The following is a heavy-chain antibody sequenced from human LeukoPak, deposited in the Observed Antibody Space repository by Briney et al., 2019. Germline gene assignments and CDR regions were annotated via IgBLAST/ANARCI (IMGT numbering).Heavy chain of an antibody. V-gene: IGHV3-53*01. CDR1: GFTFSSYW. Sequence: GGSLRLSCAASGFTFSSYWMSWVRQAPGKGLEWVSVIYSGGSTYYADSVKGRFTISRDNSKNTLYLQMNSLRAEDTAVYYCARVINYYGMDVWGQGTTVTVSS. CDR2: IYSGGST. CDR3: ARVINYYGMDV. D-gene: IGHD2/OR15-2a*01. J-gene: IGHJ6*02.